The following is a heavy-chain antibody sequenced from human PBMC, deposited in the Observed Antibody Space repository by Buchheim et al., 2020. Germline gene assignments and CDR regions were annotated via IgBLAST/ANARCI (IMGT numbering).Heavy chain of an antibody. D-gene: IGHD1-1*01. V-gene: IGHV3-11*01. CDR1: GFTFSDYY. CDR3: AREGEAGSAFDY. J-gene: IGHJ4*02. Sequence: QVQLVESGGGLVKPGGSLRLSCAASGFTFSDYYMSWIRQAPGTGLEWVSYITSSGSTKYYAESVKGRFTISRDHARNSLFLQMNSLRAEDTAVYFCAREGEAGSAFDYWGQGTL. CDR2: ITSSGSTK.